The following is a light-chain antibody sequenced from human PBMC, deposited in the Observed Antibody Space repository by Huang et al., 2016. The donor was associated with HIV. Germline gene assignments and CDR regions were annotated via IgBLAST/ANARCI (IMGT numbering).Light chain of an antibody. Sequence: IVMTQSQATLSVSPGERVTVSCRANMSVSSNLAWYQQRPGQAPRLLIYGSFTRAPGIPARFSGSGSGTDFSLTISSLQSEDFALYYCQQYNNWLLSFGGGTRVDI. V-gene: IGKV3-15*01. CDR2: GSF. CDR3: QQYNNWLLS. CDR1: MSVSSN. J-gene: IGKJ4*01.